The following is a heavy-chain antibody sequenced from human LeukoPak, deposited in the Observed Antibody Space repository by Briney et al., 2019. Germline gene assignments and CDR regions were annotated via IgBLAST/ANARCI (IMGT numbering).Heavy chain of an antibody. V-gene: IGHV3-30*18. CDR1: GFTFSSFA. Sequence: GGSLRLSCAASGFTFSSFAIHWVRQAPGKGLEWVAVVSNYGRNKYYADSVKGRFAISRDNSRDTLYLQMNSLRVEDTAVYYCAKDLLRGSSWSTYFFDSWGQGTLVTVSS. CDR2: VSNYGRNK. D-gene: IGHD6-13*01. CDR3: AKDLLRGSSWSTYFFDS. J-gene: IGHJ4*02.